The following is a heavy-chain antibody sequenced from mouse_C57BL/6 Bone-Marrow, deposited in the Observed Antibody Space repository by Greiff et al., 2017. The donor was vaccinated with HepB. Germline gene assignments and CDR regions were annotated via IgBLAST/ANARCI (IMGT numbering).Heavy chain of an antibody. CDR3: ARSKTDYGSSPYYFDY. V-gene: IGHV1-81*01. D-gene: IGHD1-1*01. J-gene: IGHJ2*01. CDR1: GYTFTSYG. CDR2: IYPRSGNT. Sequence: QVQLKESGAELARPRASVKLSCKASGYTFTSYGISWVKQRTGQGLEWIGEIYPRSGNTYYNEKFKGKATLTADKSSSTAYMELRSLTSEDSAVYFCARSKTDYGSSPYYFDYWGQGTTLTVSS.